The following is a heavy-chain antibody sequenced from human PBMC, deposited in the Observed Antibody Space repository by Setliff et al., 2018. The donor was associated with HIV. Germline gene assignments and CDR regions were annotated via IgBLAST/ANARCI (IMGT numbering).Heavy chain of an antibody. CDR3: ARHGQYGSGSYYNRPFDY. D-gene: IGHD3-10*01. CDR2: IYPGDSDT. Sequence: GESLKISCKGSGYSFTTYWIGWVRQMPGKGLECMGIIYPGDSDTRYSPSFEGQVTISADKSISTAYLQWSSLKASDTAMYYCARHGQYGSGSYYNRPFDYWGQGTLVTVSS. J-gene: IGHJ4*02. V-gene: IGHV5-51*01. CDR1: GYSFTTYW.